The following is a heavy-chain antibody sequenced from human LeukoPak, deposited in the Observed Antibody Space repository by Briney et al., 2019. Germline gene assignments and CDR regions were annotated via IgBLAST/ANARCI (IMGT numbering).Heavy chain of an antibody. CDR3: ARHKLTSSSSWYYFDY. V-gene: IGHV4-39*01. CDR2: IYYSGST. J-gene: IGHJ4*02. CDR1: GGSISSTSYY. Sequence: SETLSLTCTVSGGSISSTSYYWGWIRQPPGKGLEWIGSIYYSGSTYYNPPLKSRVTISVDTSENQFSLRLSSVTAADTAVYYCARHKLTSSSSWYYFDYWGQGTLVTVSS. D-gene: IGHD6-13*01.